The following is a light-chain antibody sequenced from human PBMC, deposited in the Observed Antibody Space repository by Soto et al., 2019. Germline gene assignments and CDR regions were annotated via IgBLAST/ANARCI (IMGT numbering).Light chain of an antibody. J-gene: IGKJ1*01. CDR3: QQYNNWPRT. CDR1: QSVSSN. Sequence: EIVMTQSPATLSVSPGERATLSCRASQSVSSNLAWYQQKPGQAPRLLIYGASTRDTGIPARFRGSGSGTESTLTISSLKSEDFAVYNCQQYNNWPRTFGQGTKVEIK. CDR2: GAS. V-gene: IGKV3-15*01.